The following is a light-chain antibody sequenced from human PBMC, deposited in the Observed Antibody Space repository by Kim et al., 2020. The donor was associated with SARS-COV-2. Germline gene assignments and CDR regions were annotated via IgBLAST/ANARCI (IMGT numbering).Light chain of an antibody. J-gene: IGKJ1*01. CDR3: EQYYGTPPT. CDR2: WAS. Sequence: DIVMTQSPDSLAVSLGERATINCKSSQSVLYSPNNKDYVAWYQQKPGQPPKLLIYWASTRESGVPDRFSGSGSGTDFTLTISSLQAEDVAGYYCEQYYGTPPTFGQGTKVDIK. CDR1: QSVLYSPNNKDY. V-gene: IGKV4-1*01.